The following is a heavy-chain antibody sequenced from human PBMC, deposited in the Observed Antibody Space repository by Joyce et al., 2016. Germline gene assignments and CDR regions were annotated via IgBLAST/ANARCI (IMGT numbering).Heavy chain of an antibody. D-gene: IGHD3-3*01. V-gene: IGHV4-61*02. CDR1: GGSLSSDGYY. J-gene: IGHJ4*02. CDR2: IYGSGST. CDR3: ARVCRFGSFLDY. Sequence: QVQLQESGPGLVKPSQTLSLTCTVSGGSLSSDGYYWSWIRQPAGKGLEWIGRIYGSGSTKYNPSLKSRVTMSVDTSKNQYSLKLTSVTAADTAIYYCARVCRFGSFLDYWGQGTLVTVSS.